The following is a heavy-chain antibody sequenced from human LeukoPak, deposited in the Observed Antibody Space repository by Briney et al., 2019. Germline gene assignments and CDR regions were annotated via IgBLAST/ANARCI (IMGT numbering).Heavy chain of an antibody. D-gene: IGHD3-22*01. CDR3: ARLQPKPRLYYDSSGDAFDI. CDR1: GDSVTGSNW. V-gene: IGHV4-4*02. CDR2: IYHTGST. Sequence: KSSGTLSLTCAVSGDSVTGSNWWSWIRQPPGKGLEWIGEIYHTGSTSYNPSLKSRVTISMDKSKNQFSPKVTSVTAADTAVYYCARLQPKPRLYYDSSGDAFDIWGQGTMVTVSS. J-gene: IGHJ3*02.